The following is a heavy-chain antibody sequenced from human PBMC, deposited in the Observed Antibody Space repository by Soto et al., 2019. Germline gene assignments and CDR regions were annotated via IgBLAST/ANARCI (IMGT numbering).Heavy chain of an antibody. CDR3: ARRVYGSGSYYFDY. CDR1: GYSFTIYC. Sequence: PGEXLKISFKGSGYSFTIYCINWVRQIPGKGLEWMGRIDHSESYTPHRPSLQGHVTTPADKSITTAYLQWSSLKASETAMYYCARRVYGSGSYYFDYWGQGTLVTVSS. D-gene: IGHD3-10*01. J-gene: IGHJ4*02. V-gene: IGHV5-10-1*01. CDR2: IDHSESYT.